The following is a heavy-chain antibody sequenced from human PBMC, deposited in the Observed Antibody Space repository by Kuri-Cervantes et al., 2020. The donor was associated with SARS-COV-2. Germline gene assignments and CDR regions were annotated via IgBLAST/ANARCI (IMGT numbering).Heavy chain of an antibody. D-gene: IGHD5-18*01. V-gene: IGHV3-7*01. Sequence: GGSLRLSCAASGFTFSSYWMSWVRQAPGKGLEWVANIKQDGSEKYYVDSVKGRFTISRDNAKNSLYLQMNSLRAEDTAVYYCTRDKRGYSYGPPDGDYWGQGTLVTVSS. CDR3: TRDKRGYSYGPPDGDY. J-gene: IGHJ4*02. CDR2: IKQDGSEK. CDR1: GFTFSSYW.